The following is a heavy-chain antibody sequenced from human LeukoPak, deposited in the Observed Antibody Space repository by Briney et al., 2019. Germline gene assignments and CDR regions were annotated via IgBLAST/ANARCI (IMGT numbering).Heavy chain of an antibody. V-gene: IGHV4-61*02. CDR2: IYTSGST. D-gene: IGHD6-19*01. J-gene: IGHJ5*02. CDR1: GGSISSGSYY. Sequence: SETLSLTCTVSGGSISSGSYYWSWIPQPAGKGLEWIGRIYTSGSTNYNPSLKSRVTISVDTSKNQFSLKLSSVTAADTAVYYCARPTSSGWFDPWGQGTLVTVSS. CDR3: ARPTSSGWFDP.